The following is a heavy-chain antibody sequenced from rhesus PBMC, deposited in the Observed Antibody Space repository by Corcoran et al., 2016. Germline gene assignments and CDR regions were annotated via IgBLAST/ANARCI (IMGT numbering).Heavy chain of an antibody. D-gene: IGHD2-21*01. V-gene: IGHV3S5*01. CDR2: ISSGGGST. J-gene: IGHJ5-2*02. Sequence: DVQLVESGGGLVQPGGSLSLACVVPGFPFRSYARTWFRQAPGQGLEWVSYISSGGGSTYYLDSVKGRLTISRDNSENTLSLQMNSLRPDDTAVYYCAKSSGQNSLDVWGRGVLVTVSS. CDR3: AKSSGQNSLDV. CDR1: GFPFRSYA.